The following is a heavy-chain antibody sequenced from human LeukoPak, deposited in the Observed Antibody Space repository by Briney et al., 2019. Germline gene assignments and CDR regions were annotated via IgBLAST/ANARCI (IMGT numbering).Heavy chain of an antibody. CDR1: GGSISGYY. J-gene: IGHJ4*02. D-gene: IGHD3-22*01. V-gene: IGHV4-59*01. Sequence: SETLSLTCTVSGGSISGYYCSWIRQPPGKRLEWIGYIYYSGGTNYNPSHKSRVTMSVDTSKNQFSLMLSSVTAADTAVYYCARGYDSSAYYPFNYWGQGTLVTVSS. CDR3: ARGYDSSAYYPFNY. CDR2: IYYSGGT.